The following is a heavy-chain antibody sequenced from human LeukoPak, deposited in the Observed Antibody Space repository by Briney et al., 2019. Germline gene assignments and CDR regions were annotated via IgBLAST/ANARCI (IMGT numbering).Heavy chain of an antibody. CDR3: ARSTYYYDSSPFDY. D-gene: IGHD3-22*01. J-gene: IGHJ4*02. Sequence: PGGSLKLSCAASGFTVSSNYMSWVRQAPGKGLEWVSVIYSGGSTYYADSVKGRFTISRDNSKNTLYLQMNSLRAEDTAVYYCARSTYYYDSSPFDYWGQGTLVTVSS. V-gene: IGHV3-66*01. CDR1: GFTVSSNY. CDR2: IYSGGST.